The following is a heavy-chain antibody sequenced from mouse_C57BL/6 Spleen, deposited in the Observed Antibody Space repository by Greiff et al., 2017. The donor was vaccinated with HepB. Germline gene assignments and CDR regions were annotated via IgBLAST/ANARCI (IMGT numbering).Heavy chain of an antibody. CDR3: SYGNFFAY. D-gene: IGHD2-10*02. J-gene: IGHJ3*01. V-gene: IGHV1-85*01. CDR1: GYTFTSYD. CDR2: IYPRDGST. Sequence: VHLVESGPELVKPGASVKLSCKASGYTFTSYDINWVKQRPGQGLEWIGWIYPRDGSTKYNEKFKGKATLTVDTSSSTAYMELHSLTSEDSAVYFCSYGNFFAYWGQGTLVTVSA.